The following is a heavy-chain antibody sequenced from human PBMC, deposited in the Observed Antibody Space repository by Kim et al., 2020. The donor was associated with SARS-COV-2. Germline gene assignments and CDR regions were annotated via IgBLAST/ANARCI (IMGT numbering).Heavy chain of an antibody. D-gene: IGHD6-13*01. Sequence: STSYNPSHKSRVTKSVDRSKNQFSLKVTSVTAADTAVYYCARVTAAALFDYWGQGTLVTVSS. J-gene: IGHJ4*02. V-gene: IGHV4-30-2*01. CDR3: ARVTAAALFDY. CDR2: ST.